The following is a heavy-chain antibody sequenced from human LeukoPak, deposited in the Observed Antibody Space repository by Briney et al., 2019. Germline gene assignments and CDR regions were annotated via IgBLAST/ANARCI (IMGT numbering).Heavy chain of an antibody. J-gene: IGHJ2*01. V-gene: IGHV4-59*12. Sequence: SETLSLTCTVSGGSISSYYWSWIRQPPGKGLEWIGYIYCSGSTNYNPSLKSRVTISVDTSKNQFSLKLSSVTAADTAVYYCASQHYGSGSYYWYFDLWGRGTLVTVSS. CDR1: GGSISSYY. CDR2: IYCSGST. D-gene: IGHD3-10*01. CDR3: ASQHYGSGSYYWYFDL.